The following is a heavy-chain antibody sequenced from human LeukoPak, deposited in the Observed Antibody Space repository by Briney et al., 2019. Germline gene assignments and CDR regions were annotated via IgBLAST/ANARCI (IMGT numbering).Heavy chain of an antibody. CDR3: ARAPRGTYWDYFDY. CDR1: GDTLGNYG. V-gene: IGHV1-18*01. Sequence: ASAKVSCKADGDTLGNYGISWVRQAPGQGLEWMGWISVYNGNTKYAQKFQGRVTMTADTSTSTSYMELRSLTSDDTAVYYCARAPRGTYWDYFDYWGQGTLVTVSS. J-gene: IGHJ4*02. CDR2: ISVYNGNT. D-gene: IGHD1-26*01.